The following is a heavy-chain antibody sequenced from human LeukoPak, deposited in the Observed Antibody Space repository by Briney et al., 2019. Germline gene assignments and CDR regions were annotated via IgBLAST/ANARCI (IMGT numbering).Heavy chain of an antibody. J-gene: IGHJ4*02. V-gene: IGHV3-15*01. CDR3: TLDTGWYGLDY. Sequence: TAGGSLRLSCAASGFIFSNAWMSWVRQAPGKGLEWVGRIKSKTDGGTTDYAAPVKGRFTISRDDSKNTLYLQMNSLKTEDTAVYYCTLDTGWYGLDYWGQGTLVTVSS. D-gene: IGHD6-19*01. CDR2: IKSKTDGGTT. CDR1: GFIFSNAW.